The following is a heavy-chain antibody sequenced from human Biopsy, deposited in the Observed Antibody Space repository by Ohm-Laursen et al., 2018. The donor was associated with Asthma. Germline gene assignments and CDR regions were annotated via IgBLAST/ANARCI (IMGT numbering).Heavy chain of an antibody. CDR2: IYYSGST. Sequence: SQTLSLTCTVSGGSISSSDYYWSWIRQPPGKGPEWIGYIYYSGSTYYNPSLKSRVTISVDTSKNQFSLKLSSVTAADTAVYYCARDLSFYDSSGYYRRWFDPWGQGTLVTVSS. D-gene: IGHD3-22*01. CDR3: ARDLSFYDSSGYYRRWFDP. V-gene: IGHV4-30-4*01. CDR1: GGSISSSDYY. J-gene: IGHJ5*02.